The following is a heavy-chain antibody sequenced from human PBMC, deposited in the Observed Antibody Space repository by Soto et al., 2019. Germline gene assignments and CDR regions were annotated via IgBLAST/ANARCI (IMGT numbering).Heavy chain of an antibody. Sequence: QVQLVQSGAEVKKPGASVKVSCKAFGYTFTTYYIHWVRQAPGQGLEWMGFINPSGGSTSYAQRFQGRVTMTRDTSTGTVYMDLSSLRSDDTAVYYCARNVDSVLDYWGQGTLVTVSS. V-gene: IGHV1-46*01. D-gene: IGHD1-26*01. J-gene: IGHJ4*02. CDR1: GYTFTTYY. CDR3: ARNVDSVLDY. CDR2: INPSGGST.